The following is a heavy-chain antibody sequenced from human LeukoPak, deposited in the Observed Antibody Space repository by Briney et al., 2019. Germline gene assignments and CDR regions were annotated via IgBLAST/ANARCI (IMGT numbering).Heavy chain of an antibody. Sequence: GGSLRLPCAASGFTFNSYSMNWVRQAPGKGLDWVSSISSSSTYIYYADSVKGRFTISRDNAKNSLYLQMNSLRAEDTAVYYCARALEPSIAVIDYWGQGTLVTVSS. J-gene: IGHJ4*02. D-gene: IGHD6-19*01. CDR3: ARALEPSIAVIDY. V-gene: IGHV3-21*01. CDR2: ISSSSTYI. CDR1: GFTFNSYS.